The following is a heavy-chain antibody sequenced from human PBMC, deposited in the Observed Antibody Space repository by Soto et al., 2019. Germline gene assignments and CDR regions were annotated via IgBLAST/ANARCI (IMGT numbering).Heavy chain of an antibody. CDR1: GGSFSGYY. J-gene: IGHJ4*02. Sequence: SETLSLTCAVYGGSFSGYYWSWIRQPPGKGLEWIGEINHSGSTNYNPSLKSRVTISVDTSKNQFSLKLSSVTAADTAVYYCARGFRSRDFDYCGQGTLVTVSS. CDR2: INHSGST. CDR3: ARGFRSRDFDY. V-gene: IGHV4-34*01.